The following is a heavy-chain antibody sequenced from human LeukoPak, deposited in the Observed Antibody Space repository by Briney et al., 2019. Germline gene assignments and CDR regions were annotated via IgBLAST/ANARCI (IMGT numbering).Heavy chain of an antibody. D-gene: IGHD3-22*01. CDR2: LYYSGST. V-gene: IGHV4-39*07. Sequence: SEALSLTCTVSGGSISGSSFYWGWIRQPPGKGLEWIGSLYYSGSTYYNPSLKSRVTMSVDTSKNKFSLKLSSVTAADTAVYYCARVVTETDSSGHHYYYYYMDVWGKGTTVTTSS. J-gene: IGHJ6*03. CDR1: GGSISGSSFY. CDR3: ARVVTETDSSGHHYYYYYMDV.